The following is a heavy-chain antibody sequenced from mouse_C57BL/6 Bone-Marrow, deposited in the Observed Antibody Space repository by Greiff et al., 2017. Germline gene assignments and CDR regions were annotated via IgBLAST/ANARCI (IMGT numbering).Heavy chain of an antibody. CDR1: GFNIKDDY. V-gene: IGHV14-4*01. D-gene: IGHD2-1*01. CDR2: IDPENGDT. CDR3: TNYGNYPGFAY. J-gene: IGHJ3*01. Sequence: VQLKESGAELVRPGASVKLSCTASGFNIKDDYMHWVKQRPEQGLEWIGWIDPENGDTEYASKFQGKATITADTSSNTAYLQLRSLTSEDTAVYYCTNYGNYPGFAYWGQGTLVTVSA.